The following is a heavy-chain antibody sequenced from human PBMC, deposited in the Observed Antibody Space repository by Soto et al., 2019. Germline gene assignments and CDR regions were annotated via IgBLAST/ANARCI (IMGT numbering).Heavy chain of an antibody. D-gene: IGHD1-26*01. V-gene: IGHV3-49*03. Sequence: PGGSLRLSCTASGFTFGDYAMSWFRQAPGKGLEWVGFIRSKAYGGTTEYAASVKGRFTISRDDSKSIAYLQMNSLKTEDTAVYYCNRGGSSPQTFSYGMDVWGQGATVTVSS. J-gene: IGHJ6*02. CDR2: IRSKAYGGTT. CDR3: NRGGSSPQTFSYGMDV. CDR1: GFTFGDYA.